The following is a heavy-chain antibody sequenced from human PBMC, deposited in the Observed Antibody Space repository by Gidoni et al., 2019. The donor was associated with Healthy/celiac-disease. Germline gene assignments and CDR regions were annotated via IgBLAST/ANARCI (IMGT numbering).Heavy chain of an antibody. CDR3: ERDHYPLDYGDYWFTPMGY. V-gene: IGHV1-3*05. D-gene: IGHD4-17*01. CDR2: INAGNGNT. Sequence: QVQLVQSGAEEKKPGASVKVSCTASRYTFTSYALHWVRQAPGQSLEWMGWINAGNGNTKYSQKFKGRVTITRDTSASTAYRELSSLRSEETAVYYCERDHYPLDYGDYWFTPMGYWGQGTLVTVSS. CDR1: RYTFTSYA. J-gene: IGHJ4*02.